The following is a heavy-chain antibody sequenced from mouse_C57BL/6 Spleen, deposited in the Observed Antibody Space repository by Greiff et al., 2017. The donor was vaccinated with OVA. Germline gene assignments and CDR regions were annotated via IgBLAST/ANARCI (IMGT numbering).Heavy chain of an antibody. V-gene: IGHV1-42*01. CDR1: GYSFTGYY. CDR3: ARYWDGA. D-gene: IGHD4-1*01. J-gene: IGHJ3*01. CDR2: INPSTGGT. Sequence: DVKLQESGPELVKPGASVKISCKASGYSFTGYYMNWVKQSPEKSLEWIGEINPSTGGTTYNQKFKAKATLTVDKSSSTAYMQLKSLTSEDSAVYYCARYWDGAWGQGTLVTVSA.